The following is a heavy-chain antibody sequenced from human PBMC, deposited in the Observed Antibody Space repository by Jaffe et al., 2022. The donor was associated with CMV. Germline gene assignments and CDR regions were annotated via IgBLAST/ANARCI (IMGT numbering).Heavy chain of an antibody. CDR1: GGSISSGGYY. CDR3: ARERSGGRYSSSLASDGFFDY. V-gene: IGHV4-31*03. J-gene: IGHJ4*02. CDR2: IYYSGST. Sequence: QVQLQESGPGLVKSSQTLSLTCSVSGGSISSGGYYWSWIRQHPEKGLEWIGHIYYSGSTYYNPSLKSRVTISVDTSKNQFSLKLSSVTAADTAVYYCARERSGGRYSSSLASDGFFDYWGQGTLVTVSS. D-gene: IGHD6-13*01.